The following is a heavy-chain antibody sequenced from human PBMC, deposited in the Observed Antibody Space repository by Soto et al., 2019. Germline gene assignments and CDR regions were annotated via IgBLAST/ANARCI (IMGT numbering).Heavy chain of an antibody. Sequence: ASVKICCKASGYTFTSGGISWVRQSPGQGLERMEWMSAYNGNTIYAQKLQGRVTMTNDTSTSTAYMELRSLRPDDTAVYYCARMSVATISPCDYWGQGTLVPV. V-gene: IGHV1-18*01. CDR3: ARMSVATISPCDY. J-gene: IGHJ4*02. CDR1: GYTFTSGG. CDR2: MSAYNGNT. D-gene: IGHD5-12*01.